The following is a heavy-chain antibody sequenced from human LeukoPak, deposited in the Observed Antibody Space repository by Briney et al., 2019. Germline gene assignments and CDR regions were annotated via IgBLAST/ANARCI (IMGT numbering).Heavy chain of an antibody. Sequence: PGGSLRLSCAASGFTFSDYYMNWVRQAPGKGLEWVSSISSSSSYIYYADSVKGRFTISRDNAKNSLYLQMNSLRAEDTAVYYCARTVPYYYDSSGYYDYWGQGTLVTVSS. V-gene: IGHV3-21*01. CDR2: ISSSSSYI. D-gene: IGHD3-22*01. CDR1: GFTFSDYY. CDR3: ARTVPYYYDSSGYYDY. J-gene: IGHJ4*02.